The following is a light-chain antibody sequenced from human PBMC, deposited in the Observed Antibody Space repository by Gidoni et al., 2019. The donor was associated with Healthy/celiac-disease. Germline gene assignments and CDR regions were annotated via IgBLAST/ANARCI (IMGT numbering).Light chain of an antibody. CDR3: QQSYSTPL. J-gene: IGKJ2*01. Sequence: DIQMTPSPSSLSASVGDRVTIPCRASQSISSYLNCYQQKPGKAPKLLIYAASSLQSGVPSRFSGSGSGTDFTLTISSRQPEDFATYYGQQSYSTPLFXXXTKLEIK. CDR1: QSISSY. CDR2: AAS. V-gene: IGKV1-39*01.